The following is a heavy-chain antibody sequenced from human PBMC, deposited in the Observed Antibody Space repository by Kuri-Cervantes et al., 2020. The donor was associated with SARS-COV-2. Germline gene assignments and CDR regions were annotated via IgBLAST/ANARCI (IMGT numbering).Heavy chain of an antibody. CDR1: GYTFTGYY. Sequence: ASVKGSCKASGYTFTGYYMHWVRQAPGQGLEWMGWINPNSGGTNYAQKFQGRVTMTRDTSISTAYMELSRLRSDDTAVYYCATGPAAIVGGWFDPWVQGTLVTVSS. CDR3: ATGPAAIVGGWFDP. CDR2: INPNSGGT. V-gene: IGHV1-2*02. D-gene: IGHD2-2*01. J-gene: IGHJ5*02.